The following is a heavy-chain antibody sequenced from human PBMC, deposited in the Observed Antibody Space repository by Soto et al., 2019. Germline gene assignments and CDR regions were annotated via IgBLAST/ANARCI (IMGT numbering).Heavy chain of an antibody. CDR2: IYWNDEK. D-gene: IGHD1-26*01. CDR3: AHKKGGTFDY. Sequence: VSGPTLVNPTQTLTLTCTFSGFSLSTSGEAVGWIRQPPGKALEWLALIYWNDEKHSTPSLRSRLTITKDTSKHQVVLTMTNMDPVDTATFYCAHKKGGTFDYWGQGTLVTVSS. CDR1: GFSLSTSGEA. J-gene: IGHJ4*02. V-gene: IGHV2-5*01.